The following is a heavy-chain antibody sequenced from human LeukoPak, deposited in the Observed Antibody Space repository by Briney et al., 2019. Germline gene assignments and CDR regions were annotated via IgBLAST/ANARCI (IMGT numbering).Heavy chain of an antibody. V-gene: IGHV3-30*18. CDR2: ISYDGSNK. CDR1: GFTFSSYG. D-gene: IGHD3-10*01. Sequence: GRSLRLSCAASGFTFSSYGMHWVRQAPGKGLEWVAVISYDGSNKYYADSVKGRFTISRDNSKNTLYLQMDSLRPEDTAVYYCAKINQPFGSGSYFYYYSMGVWGQGTTVTVSS. CDR3: AKINQPFGSGSYFYYYSMGV. J-gene: IGHJ6*02.